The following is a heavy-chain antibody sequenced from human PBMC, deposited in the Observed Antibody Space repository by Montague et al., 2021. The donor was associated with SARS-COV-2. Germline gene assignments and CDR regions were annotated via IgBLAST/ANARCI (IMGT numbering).Heavy chain of an antibody. CDR2: ISYSGRT. CDR3: ASSYYYGSGTYVYNYYMDV. V-gene: IGHV4-39*01. CDR1: GGSVSSSPYY. J-gene: IGHJ6*03. Sequence: SETLSLTCTVSGGSVSSSPYYWGWIRQPPRRGLEWVGSISYSGRTXFXXXXKXRLTIPVDSSENQFSLRLSSVTAADTAVYYCASSYYYGSGTYVYNYYMDVWGKGTTVTVSS. D-gene: IGHD3-10*01.